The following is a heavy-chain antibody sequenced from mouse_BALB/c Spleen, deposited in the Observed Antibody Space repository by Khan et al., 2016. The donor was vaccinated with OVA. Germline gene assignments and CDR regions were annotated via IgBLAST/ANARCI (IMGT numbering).Heavy chain of an antibody. J-gene: IGHJ2*01. CDR2: IRYSGST. CDR1: GYSLTSGYG. D-gene: IGHD1-2*01. CDR3: DRTARIKY. Sequence: EVQLQESGPGLVKPSQSLSLTCTVTGYSLTSGYGWTWIRQFPGNKLEWMGYIRYSGSTNYNPSLKSRISISRDPSKNQFFLQWNSVTTEDTATYYCDRTARIKYWGQGTTRTVSS. V-gene: IGHV3-1*02.